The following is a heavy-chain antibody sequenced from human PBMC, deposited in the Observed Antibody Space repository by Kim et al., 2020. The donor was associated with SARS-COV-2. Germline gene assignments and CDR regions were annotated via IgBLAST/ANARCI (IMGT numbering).Heavy chain of an antibody. CDR1: GYTLTELS. CDR3: ATAPQWPAKGWFDP. J-gene: IGHJ5*02. CDR2: FDPEDGET. V-gene: IGHV1-24*01. Sequence: ASVKVSCKVSGYTLTELSMHWVRQAPGKGLEWMGGFDPEDGETIYAQKFQGRVTMTEDTSTDTAYMELSSLRSEDTAVYYCATAPQWPAKGWFDPWGQGTLVPVSS. D-gene: IGHD6-19*01.